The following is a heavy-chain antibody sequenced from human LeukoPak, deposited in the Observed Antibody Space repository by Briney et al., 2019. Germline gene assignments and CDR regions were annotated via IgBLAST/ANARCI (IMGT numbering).Heavy chain of an antibody. Sequence: SETLSLTCTVSGGSISSSSYYWGWIRQPPGKGLEWIGSIYYSGSTYYNPSLKSRVTISVDTSKNQFSLKLSSVTAADTAVYYCARDFYYGSGSSSYFDYWGQGTLVTVSS. CDR3: ARDFYYGSGSSSYFDY. CDR2: IYYSGST. CDR1: GGSISSSSYY. J-gene: IGHJ4*02. D-gene: IGHD3-10*01. V-gene: IGHV4-39*07.